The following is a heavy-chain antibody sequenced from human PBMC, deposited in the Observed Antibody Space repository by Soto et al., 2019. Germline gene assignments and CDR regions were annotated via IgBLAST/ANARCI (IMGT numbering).Heavy chain of an antibody. Sequence: QITLKESGPTLVKPTQTLTLTCTFSGFSLNTGGLGVGWIRQPPGKALEWLALIYWDGDKRYSPSLQSRLTITTDTSNTRVVLSTPNMDSVDTALWPGAPSRWAGDGLRSYAARYYVGMDVWGQGATVTAAS. J-gene: IGHJ6*01. D-gene: IGHD2-21*02. CDR2: IYWDGDK. CDR1: GFSLNTGGLG. CDR3: APSRWAGDGLRSYAARYYVGMDV. V-gene: IGHV2-5*02.